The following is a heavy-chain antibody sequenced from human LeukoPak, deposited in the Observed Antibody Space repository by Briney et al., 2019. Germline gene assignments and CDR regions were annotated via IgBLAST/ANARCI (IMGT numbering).Heavy chain of an antibody. Sequence: SETLSLTCTVSGGSISSSSYYWGWIRQPPGKGLEWIGSIYYSGSTYYNPSLKSRVTISVDTSKNQFSLKLSSVTAADTAVYYCARHDDYCSGGSCLDYWGQGTLVTVSS. CDR2: IYYSGST. V-gene: IGHV4-39*01. D-gene: IGHD2-15*01. CDR3: ARHDDYCSGGSCLDY. J-gene: IGHJ4*02. CDR1: GGSISSSSYY.